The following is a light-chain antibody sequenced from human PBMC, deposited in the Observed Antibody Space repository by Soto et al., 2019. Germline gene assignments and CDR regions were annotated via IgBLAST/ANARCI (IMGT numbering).Light chain of an antibody. CDR2: KAS. J-gene: IGKJ1*01. CDR3: QQYNSYPWT. Sequence: DIQMTQSPSTLSASVEDRVTITCRASQSISSWLAWYQQKPGKAPKLLIYKASSLDSGVPSRFSGSGSGTEFTLTISSLQPDDFATYYCQQYNSYPWTFGQGTKVDI. V-gene: IGKV1-5*03. CDR1: QSISSW.